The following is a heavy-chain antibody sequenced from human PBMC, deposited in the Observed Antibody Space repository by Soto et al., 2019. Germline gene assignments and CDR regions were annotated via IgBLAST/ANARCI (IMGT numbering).Heavy chain of an antibody. CDR3: ARGGGYDSFDF. Sequence: SETLSLTCSASGVTISYGGYSWSWIRQSPGKGLEWLGYISHVETTYYNPSFQSRLSLSIDRTRNQFSLSLSSMTAADKAVYYCARGGGYDSFDFWGQGIQVTVSS. J-gene: IGHJ4*02. CDR2: ISHVETT. V-gene: IGHV4-30-2*06. D-gene: IGHD3-3*01. CDR1: GVTISYGGYS.